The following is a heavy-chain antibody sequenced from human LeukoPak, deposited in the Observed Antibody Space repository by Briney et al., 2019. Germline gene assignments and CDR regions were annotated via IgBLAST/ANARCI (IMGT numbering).Heavy chain of an antibody. V-gene: IGHV3-23*01. D-gene: IGHD6-6*01. CDR2: ISGSGGST. J-gene: IGHJ4*02. Sequence: AGGSLRLSCAASGFTFSSYAMSWVRQAPGKGLEWVSAISGSGGSTYYADSVKGRFTISRDNSKNTLCLQMNSLRAEDTAVYYCAKAPTSSIASRSAFDYWGQGTLVTVSS. CDR3: AKAPTSSIASRSAFDY. CDR1: GFTFSSYA.